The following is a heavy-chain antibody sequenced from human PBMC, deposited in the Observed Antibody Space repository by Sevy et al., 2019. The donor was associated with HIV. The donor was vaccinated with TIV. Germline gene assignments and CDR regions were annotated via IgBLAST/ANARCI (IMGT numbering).Heavy chain of an antibody. J-gene: IGHJ3*02. Sequence: SGPTLVNPTQTLTLTCTFSGFSLSTSGMCVSWIRQPPGKALEWLALIDWDDDKYYSTSLKTRLTISKDTSKNQVVLTMTNMDPVDTATYYCARKGIAAAGTHDAFDIWGQGTMVTVSS. CDR1: GFSLSTSGMC. D-gene: IGHD6-13*01. CDR3: ARKGIAAAGTHDAFDI. CDR2: IDWDDDK. V-gene: IGHV2-70*01.